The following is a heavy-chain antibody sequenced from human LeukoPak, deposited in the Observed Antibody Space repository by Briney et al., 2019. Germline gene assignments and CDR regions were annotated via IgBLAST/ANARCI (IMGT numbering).Heavy chain of an antibody. D-gene: IGHD6-19*01. CDR3: AREAAVAGTYFDY. Sequence: GGSLRLSCAASGFTFSSYWMHWVRQAPGKGLVWVSRVKNDGSNTIYADSVKGRFTISRDNTKNTLYLQMNSLRAEDTAVYYCAREAAVAGTYFDYWGQGTLVTVSS. CDR1: GFTFSSYW. V-gene: IGHV3-74*01. CDR2: VKNDGSNT. J-gene: IGHJ4*02.